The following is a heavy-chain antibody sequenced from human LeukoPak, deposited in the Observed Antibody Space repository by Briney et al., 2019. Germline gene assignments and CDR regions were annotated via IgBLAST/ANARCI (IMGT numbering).Heavy chain of an antibody. Sequence: GGSLRLSCAASGFTFSSYSMNWVRQAPGKGLEWVSSISSSSSYIYYADSVKGRFTISRDNSKNTLYLQMNSLRAEDTAVYYCSRQLRFLGYYFDYWGQGTLVTVSS. D-gene: IGHD3-3*01. CDR3: SRQLRFLGYYFDY. J-gene: IGHJ4*02. CDR1: GFTFSSYS. V-gene: IGHV3-21*01. CDR2: ISSSSSYI.